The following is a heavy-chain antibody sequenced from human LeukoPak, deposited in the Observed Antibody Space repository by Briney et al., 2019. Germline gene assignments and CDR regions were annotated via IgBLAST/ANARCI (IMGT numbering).Heavy chain of an antibody. D-gene: IGHD2-21*02. CDR2: IYITGST. V-gene: IGHV3-53*01. CDR1: GFTVSSNY. CDR3: ATDGASCGGDCYSDY. J-gene: IGHJ4*02. Sequence: GGSLRLSCAASGFTVSSNYMHWVRQAPGKWLEWVSVIYITGSTFYADSVKGRFTISRDNTKNTLYLQMQSLRAEDTAVYYCATDGASCGGDCYSDYWGQGTLVTVSS.